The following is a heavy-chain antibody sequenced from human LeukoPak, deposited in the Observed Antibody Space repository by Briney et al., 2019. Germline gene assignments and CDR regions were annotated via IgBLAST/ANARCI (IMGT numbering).Heavy chain of an antibody. Sequence: GGSLRLSCAASGFTFDDYGMSWVRQAPGKGLEWVSGINWDGGSTGYADSVKGRFTISRDNAKNSLYLQMNSLRAEDTALYYCARKVVAATLDYWGQGTLVTVSS. CDR3: ARKVVAATLDY. J-gene: IGHJ4*02. CDR1: GFTFDDYG. CDR2: INWDGGST. V-gene: IGHV3-20*04. D-gene: IGHD2-15*01.